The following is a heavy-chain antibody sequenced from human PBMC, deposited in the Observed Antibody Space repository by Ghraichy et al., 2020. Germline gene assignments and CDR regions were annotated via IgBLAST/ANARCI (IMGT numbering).Heavy chain of an antibody. D-gene: IGHD3-22*01. CDR1: GGSTSNSY. Sequence: SETLSLTCTVSGGSTSNSYWSWIRQPPGKGLEWIGYIYYTGSTNHNPSLKSRVTISLDTSKNQFSLKLTSVTAADTAVYYCARQDSSGYYRIDYWGQGTLVTVSS. CDR2: IYYTGST. J-gene: IGHJ4*02. V-gene: IGHV4-59*01. CDR3: ARQDSSGYYRIDY.